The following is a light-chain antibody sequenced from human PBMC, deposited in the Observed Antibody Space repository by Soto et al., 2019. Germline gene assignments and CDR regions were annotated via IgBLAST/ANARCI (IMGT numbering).Light chain of an antibody. CDR1: SSNIGTYS. V-gene: IGLV1-47*02. CDR3: AAWDDSLSGPGV. CDR2: TND. J-gene: IGLJ2*01. Sequence: QSVLTQPPSASGTPGQRVTISCSGGSSNIGTYSVNWYQQVPGTAPRLLIYTNDQRPSGVPDRFFGSRSGTSASLAISGLRSEDEADYYCAAWDDSLSGPGVFGGGTQLTVL.